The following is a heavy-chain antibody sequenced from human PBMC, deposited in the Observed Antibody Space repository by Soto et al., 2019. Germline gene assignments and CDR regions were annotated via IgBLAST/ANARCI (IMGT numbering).Heavy chain of an antibody. J-gene: IGHJ4*02. V-gene: IGHV3-23*01. CDR2: ISGDGGET. CDR3: AKYSGFYGRDFDR. CDR1: GFTFRNYA. Sequence: EVQLLESGGGLVQPGGSLRLYCAVSGFTFRNYAMSWVRQSPGKGLEWVSGISGDGGETHYTDSAKGRLTIARDNSMDMLFLLIHSLRVEDTATYYCAKYSGFYGRDFDRWGQGTLVTVSS. D-gene: IGHD2-2*01.